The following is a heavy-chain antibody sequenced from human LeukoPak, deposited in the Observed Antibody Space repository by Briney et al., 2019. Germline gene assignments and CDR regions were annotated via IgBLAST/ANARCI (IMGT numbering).Heavy chain of an antibody. D-gene: IGHD4-11*01. J-gene: IGHJ3*02. CDR3: ARDYSNAPDAFDI. CDR2: ISSSSSYI. Sequence: PGGSLRLSCAASGFTFSSYSMNWVRQAPGEGLEWGSAISSSSSYISYADSVKGRFTISRDNAKNSLYLQMNSLRAEDTAVYYCARDYSNAPDAFDIWGQGTMVTVSS. V-gene: IGHV3-21*01. CDR1: GFTFSSYS.